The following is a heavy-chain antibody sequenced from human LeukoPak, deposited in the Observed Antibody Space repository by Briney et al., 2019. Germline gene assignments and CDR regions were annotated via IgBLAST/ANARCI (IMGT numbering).Heavy chain of an antibody. V-gene: IGHV3-23*01. CDR2: ISGDGGIT. CDR1: GFTFSSYA. CDR3: AKSSAPGGYYYYGMDV. Sequence: GGSLRLSCAASGFTFSSYAMSWVRQTPGKGLEWVSGISGDGGITYYAGSVRGRFTISRDNSKNTLFLQMNSLRAEDTAIYYCAKSSAPGGYYYYGMDVWGQGTTVTVSS. J-gene: IGHJ6*02. D-gene: IGHD6-19*01.